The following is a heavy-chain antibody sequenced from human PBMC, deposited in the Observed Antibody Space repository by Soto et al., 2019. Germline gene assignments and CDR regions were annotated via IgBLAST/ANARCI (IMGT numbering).Heavy chain of an antibody. Sequence: SVKVSCKASGYTFTSYVINWVRQAPGQGLEWMGXIXPXXXTXKXAXTXXXXITISADVSTGTAYMELTRLRFDDTALYYCARGRDQPPVGLYFDSWGEGTRVTLSS. CDR3: ARGRDQPPVGLYFDS. CDR1: GYTFTSYV. V-gene: IGHV1-69*13. CDR2: IXPXXXTX. J-gene: IGHJ4*02. D-gene: IGHD1-26*01.